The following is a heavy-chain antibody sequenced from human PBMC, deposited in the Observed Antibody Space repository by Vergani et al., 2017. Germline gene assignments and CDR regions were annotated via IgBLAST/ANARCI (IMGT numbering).Heavy chain of an antibody. CDR3: AASEGHGY. V-gene: IGHV3-7*03. CDR2: IKQDGSEK. CDR1: GFTFSIYW. Sequence: EVQLVESGGGLVQPGGSLRLSCAASGFTFSIYWMSWVRQAPGKGLEGVANIKQDGSEKYYVDSVKGRFTISRDNAKNSLYLQMDSLRAEDTAVYYCAASEGHGYWGQGTLVTVSS. J-gene: IGHJ4*02.